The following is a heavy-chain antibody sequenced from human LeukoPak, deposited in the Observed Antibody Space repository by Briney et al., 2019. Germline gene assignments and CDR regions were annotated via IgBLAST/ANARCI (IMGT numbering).Heavy chain of an antibody. J-gene: IGHJ4*02. D-gene: IGHD7-27*01. CDR1: GGSIRSSSYY. V-gene: IGHV4-39*01. CDR3: VWGLGLRPRN. Sequence: TSETLSLTCTVSGGSIRSSSYYGAWIRQPPGKGLEWIGSIYYSGPSHYNPSLKSRVIISVDTSKNQFSLKLSSVTAADTAVYYCVWGLGLRPRNWGQGTLVTVSS. CDR2: IYYSGPS.